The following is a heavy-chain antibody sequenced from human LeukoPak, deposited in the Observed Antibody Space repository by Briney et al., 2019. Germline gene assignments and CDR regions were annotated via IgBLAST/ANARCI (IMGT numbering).Heavy chain of an antibody. J-gene: IGHJ5*02. CDR3: ATSSSGDWFDP. CDR1: GGSISSSSYY. Sequence: SETLSLTCTVSGGSISSSSYYWGWIRQPPGKGLEWIGSIYYSGSTYYNPSLKSRVTISVDTSKNQFSLKLSSVTAVGTAVYYCATSSSGDWFDPWGQGTLVTVSS. V-gene: IGHV4-39*01. D-gene: IGHD6-6*01. CDR2: IYYSGST.